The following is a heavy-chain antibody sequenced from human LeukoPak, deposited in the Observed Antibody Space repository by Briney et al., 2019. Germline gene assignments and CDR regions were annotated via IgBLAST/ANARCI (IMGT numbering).Heavy chain of an antibody. D-gene: IGHD6-13*01. Sequence: ASVKVSCKVSGYTLTELSMHWVRQAPGKGLEWMGIINPSGGSTSYAQKFQGRVTMTRDTSTSTVYMELSSLRSEDTAVYYCARAIAAAYNWFDPWGQGTLVTVSS. J-gene: IGHJ5*02. CDR3: ARAIAAAYNWFDP. V-gene: IGHV1-46*01. CDR1: GYTLTELS. CDR2: INPSGGST.